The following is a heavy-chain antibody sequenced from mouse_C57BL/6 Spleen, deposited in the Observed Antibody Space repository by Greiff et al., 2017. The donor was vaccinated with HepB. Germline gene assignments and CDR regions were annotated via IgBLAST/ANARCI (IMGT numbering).Heavy chain of an antibody. V-gene: IGHV1-55*01. D-gene: IGHD2-4*01. CDR1: GYTFTSYW. CDR3: ATYYDYDGTHWYFDV. CDR2: IYPGSGST. Sequence: QVQLQQPGAELVKPGASVKMSCKASGYTFTSYWITWVKQRPGQGLEWIGDIYPGSGSTNYNEKFKSKATLTVDTSSSTAYMQLSSLTSEDSAVYYCATYYDYDGTHWYFDVWGTGTTVTVSS. J-gene: IGHJ1*03.